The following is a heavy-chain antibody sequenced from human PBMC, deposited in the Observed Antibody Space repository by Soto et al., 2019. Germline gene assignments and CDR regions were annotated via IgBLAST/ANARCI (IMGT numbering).Heavy chain of an antibody. V-gene: IGHV3-21*01. CDR3: AREEYCSGGSCYYLHAFDI. CDR1: GFTFSSYS. CDR2: ISSSSSYI. Sequence: GGSLRLSCAASGFTFSSYSMNWVRQAPGKGLEWVSCISSSSSYIYYADSVKGRFTISRDNAKNSLYLQMNSLRAEDTAVYYCAREEYCSGGSCYYLHAFDIWGQGTMVTVSS. J-gene: IGHJ3*02. D-gene: IGHD2-15*01.